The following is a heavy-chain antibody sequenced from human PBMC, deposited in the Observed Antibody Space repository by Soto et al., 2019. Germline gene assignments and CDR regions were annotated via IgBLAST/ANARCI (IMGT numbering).Heavy chain of an antibody. V-gene: IGHV4-30-2*01. Sequence: SETLSLTCAVSGGSISSGGYSWSWIRQPPGKGLEWIGYIYHSGSTYYNPSLKSRVTISVDRSKNQFSLKLSSVTAADTAVYYCARDSSGYYYYFDYWGQGTLVTVSS. J-gene: IGHJ4*02. CDR2: IYHSGST. CDR3: ARDSSGYYYYFDY. CDR1: GGSISSGGYS. D-gene: IGHD3-22*01.